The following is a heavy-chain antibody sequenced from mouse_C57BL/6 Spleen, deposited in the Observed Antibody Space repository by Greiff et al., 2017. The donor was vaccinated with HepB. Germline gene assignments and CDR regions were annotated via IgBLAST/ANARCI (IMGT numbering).Heavy chain of an antibody. V-gene: IGHV1-18*01. J-gene: IGHJ3*01. CDR1: GYTFTDYN. CDR2: INPNNGGT. CDR3: ARLYGYLFAY. D-gene: IGHD2-2*01. Sequence: VQLQQSGPELVKPGASVKIPCKASGYTFTDYNMDWVKQSHGKSLEWIGDINPNNGGTIYNQKFKGKATLTVDKSSSTAYMELRSLTSEDTAVYYCARLYGYLFAYWGQGTLVTVSA.